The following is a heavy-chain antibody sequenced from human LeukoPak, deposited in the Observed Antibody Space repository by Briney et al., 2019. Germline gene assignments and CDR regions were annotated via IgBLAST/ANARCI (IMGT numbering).Heavy chain of an antibody. CDR3: ARERTGDYVPLDY. Sequence: GGSLRLSCAASGFAFSSNGMHWVRQAPGKGLEWVALISYDGSNKYYADSVKGRFTISRDNAKNSLYLQMNSLRAEDTAVYYCARERTGDYVPLDYWGQGTLVTVSS. D-gene: IGHD4-17*01. J-gene: IGHJ4*02. CDR2: ISYDGSNK. V-gene: IGHV3-30*03. CDR1: GFAFSSNG.